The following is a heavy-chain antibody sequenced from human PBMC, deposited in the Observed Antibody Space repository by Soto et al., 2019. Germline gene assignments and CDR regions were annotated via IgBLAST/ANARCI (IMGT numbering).Heavy chain of an antibody. V-gene: IGHV1-3*01. J-gene: IGHJ4*02. Sequence: ASVKVSCKASGYTFTSYAMHWVRQAPGQRLEWMGWINAGNGNTKYSQKFQGRVTITRDTSASTAYMELSSLRSEDTAVYHCARIKLLCFGELTEAPSHYWGGGSLVT. CDR2: INAGNGNT. CDR3: ARIKLLCFGELTEAPSHY. D-gene: IGHD3-10*01. CDR1: GYTFTSYA.